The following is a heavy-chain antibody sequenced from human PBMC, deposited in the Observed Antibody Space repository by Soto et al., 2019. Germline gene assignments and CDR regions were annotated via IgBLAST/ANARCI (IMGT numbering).Heavy chain of an antibody. CDR1: GFAVSSHY. D-gene: IGHD1-26*01. V-gene: IGHV3-53*04. Sequence: EVQVVESGGGLVQPGGSLRLSCAASGFAVSSHYMTWVRQAPGTGLEWVSRLSSGGTAYYADSVKGRFTISRDTSENTVYLQMSSLRPDDTDIYFCARGYCYSGSCYSDDWGQGILVTVSS. CDR2: LSSGGTA. J-gene: IGHJ4*02. CDR3: ARGYCYSGSCYSDD.